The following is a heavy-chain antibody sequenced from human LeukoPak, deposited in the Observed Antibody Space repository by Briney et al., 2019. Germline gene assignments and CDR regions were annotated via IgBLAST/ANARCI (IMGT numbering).Heavy chain of an antibody. J-gene: IGHJ4*02. D-gene: IGHD6-19*01. CDR2: IYYSGST. CDR1: GGSISSYY. V-gene: IGHV4-59*01. Sequence: PSETLSLTCTVSGGSISSYYWSWIRQPPGKGLEWIGYIYYSGSTNYNPSLKSRVTISVDTSKNQFSLKLSSVTAADTAVYYCARVFSSGWYESYFDYWGQGTLVTVSS. CDR3: ARVFSSGWYESYFDY.